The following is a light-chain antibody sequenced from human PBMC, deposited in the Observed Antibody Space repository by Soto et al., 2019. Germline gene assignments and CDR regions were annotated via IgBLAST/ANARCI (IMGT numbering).Light chain of an antibody. CDR1: SSNIENNP. V-gene: IGLV1-44*01. CDR3: AAWDDTLNGVV. Sequence: QSVLTQPPSASGTPGQRVTISCSGSSSNIENNPVNWYQQLPGAAPKLLIYHNNQRPSGVPDRFSGSKSGTSASLAISGLQSADEADYYCAAWDDTLNGVVFGGGTKLTVL. CDR2: HNN. J-gene: IGLJ2*01.